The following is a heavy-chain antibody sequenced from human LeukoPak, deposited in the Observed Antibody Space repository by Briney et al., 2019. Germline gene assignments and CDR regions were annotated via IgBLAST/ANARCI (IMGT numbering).Heavy chain of an antibody. CDR3: AKDQEAYSSSWYDY. J-gene: IGHJ4*02. CDR1: GFTFSSYG. CDR2: ISGSGDYT. Sequence: GGSLRLSCAASGFTFSSYGMSWVRQAPGEGLEWVSAISGSGDYTYYADSVKGRFTVSRGNSKSTLNLQINSLRAEDTALYYCAKDQEAYSSSWYDYWGQGTLVTVSS. D-gene: IGHD6-13*01. V-gene: IGHV3-23*01.